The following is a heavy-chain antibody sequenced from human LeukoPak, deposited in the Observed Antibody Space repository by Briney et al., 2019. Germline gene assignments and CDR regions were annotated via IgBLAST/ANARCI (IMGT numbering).Heavy chain of an antibody. CDR2: ISVTGADR. Sequence: GESLRLSCEASGITFSGYGMSWVRQAPGKGLEWVAAISVTGADRYYADSLKGRFTISRDNSKSTLYLQMNTLSAEDTAVYYCVTLHDFWSGYFNFDSWGQGTLVTVSS. D-gene: IGHD3-3*01. V-gene: IGHV3-23*01. CDR3: VTLHDFWSGYFNFDS. CDR1: GITFSGYG. J-gene: IGHJ4*02.